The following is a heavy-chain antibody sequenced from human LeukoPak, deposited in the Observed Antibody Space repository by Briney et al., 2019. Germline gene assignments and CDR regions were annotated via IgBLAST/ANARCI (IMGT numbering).Heavy chain of an antibody. D-gene: IGHD6-19*01. V-gene: IGHV3-23*01. CDR3: AKDLRDNSGWYGYIDY. CDR1: GFTFSNYA. J-gene: IGHJ4*02. CDR2: LCGSCDST. Sequence: GGSLRLSCAASGFTFSNYAMSWVRQAPGKGLEWVSALCGSCDSTYYADSVKGRFTISRDNSKNTLYLQMNSLRAEDTAVYYCAKDLRDNSGWYGYIDYWGQGTLVTVSS.